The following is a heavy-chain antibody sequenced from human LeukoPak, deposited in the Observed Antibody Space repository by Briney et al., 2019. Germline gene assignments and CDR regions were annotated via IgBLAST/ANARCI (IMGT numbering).Heavy chain of an antibody. CDR1: GGTFSSYA. J-gene: IGHJ5*02. CDR2: IIPIFGTA. Sequence: SVKVSCTASGGTFSSYAISWVRQAPGQGLEWMGGIIPIFGTANYAQKFQGRVTITTDESTSTAYMELSSLRSEDTAVYYCARDIYHLFDPWGQGTLVTVSS. V-gene: IGHV1-69*05. D-gene: IGHD1-14*01. CDR3: ARDIYHLFDP.